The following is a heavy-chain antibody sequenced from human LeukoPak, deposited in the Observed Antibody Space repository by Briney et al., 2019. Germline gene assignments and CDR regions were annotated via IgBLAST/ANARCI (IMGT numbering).Heavy chain of an antibody. CDR1: GYTFTGYY. D-gene: IGHD2-15*01. Sequence: GASVKVSCKASGYTFTGYYMHWVRQAPGQGLEWMGQINPNSGGTNYAQKFQGRVTMTRDTSISTAYMEPSRLRSDDTAVYYCARSRLGYCSGGSCYSGAIWGQGTMVTVSS. CDR2: INPNSGGT. V-gene: IGHV1-2*06. CDR3: ARSRLGYCSGGSCYSGAI. J-gene: IGHJ3*02.